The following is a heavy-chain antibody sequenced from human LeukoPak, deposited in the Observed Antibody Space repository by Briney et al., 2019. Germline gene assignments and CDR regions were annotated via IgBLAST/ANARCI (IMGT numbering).Heavy chain of an antibody. J-gene: IGHJ4*02. CDR2: INTDGSTT. V-gene: IGHV3-74*01. CDR1: GFTFSNDW. Sequence: GGSLRLSCAATGFTFSNDWMHWVRQAPGKGLVWVSRINTDGSTTTYADSVKGRFTISRDNAKNALYLQMNSLRVEDTAVYYCARGRGGSYHYWGQGTLVTVSS. D-gene: IGHD1-26*01. CDR3: ARGRGGSYHY.